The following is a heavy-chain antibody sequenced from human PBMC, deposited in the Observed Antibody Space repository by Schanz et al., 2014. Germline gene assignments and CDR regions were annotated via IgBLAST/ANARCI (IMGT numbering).Heavy chain of an antibody. V-gene: IGHV3-23*04. CDR3: AKDMNREATAPES. CDR2: INTADTT. CDR1: GFSFDSYN. Sequence: EVQLVESGGGLVQPGGSLRLSCTASGFSFDSYNMNWVRQSPGKGLEWVSAINTADTTYYADSVKGRFTVSRDNSKNTVYLHMNSLRDEDTAVYYCAKDMNREATAPESWGQGTLVVVSS. D-gene: IGHD5-12*01. J-gene: IGHJ5*02.